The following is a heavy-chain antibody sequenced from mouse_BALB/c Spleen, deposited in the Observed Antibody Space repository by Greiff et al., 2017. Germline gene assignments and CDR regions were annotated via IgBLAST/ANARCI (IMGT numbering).Heavy chain of an antibody. CDR2: ISSGGST. Sequence: DVMLVESGGGLVKPGGSLKLSCAASGFTFSSYAMSWVRQTPEKRLEWVASISSGGSTYYPDSVKGRFTISRDNARNILYLQMSSLRSEDTAMYYCARSYYGSSPWFAYWGQGTLVTVSA. V-gene: IGHV5-6-5*01. J-gene: IGHJ3*01. CDR3: ARSYYGSSPWFAY. D-gene: IGHD1-1*01. CDR1: GFTFSSYA.